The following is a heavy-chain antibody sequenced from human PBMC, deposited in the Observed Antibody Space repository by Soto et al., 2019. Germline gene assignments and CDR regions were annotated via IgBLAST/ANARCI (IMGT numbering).Heavy chain of an antibody. J-gene: IGHJ4*02. CDR1: GFTFNSYG. Sequence: QVQLVESGGGVVQPGKSLRLSCAASGFTFNSYGMHWVRQAPGKGLEWVAVISYDGSNKYYADSVKGRFTISRDNSKNTLYLQMNSLRAEGTAVYYCAKDRMRRGQWLVAFDYWGQGALVTVSS. CDR3: AKDRMRRGQWLVAFDY. V-gene: IGHV3-30*18. CDR2: ISYDGSNK. D-gene: IGHD6-19*01.